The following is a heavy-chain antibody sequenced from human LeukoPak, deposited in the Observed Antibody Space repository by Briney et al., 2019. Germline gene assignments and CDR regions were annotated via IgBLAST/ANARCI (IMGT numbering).Heavy chain of an antibody. CDR1: GFTFTTFW. CDR2: INHDGSST. D-gene: IGHD3-22*01. CDR3: VRDWGNDSSGYWQKYFDT. Sequence: GGSLRLSCATSGFTFTTFWMHWVRQAPGKGLVWVSRINHDGSSTNYADSVKGRFTISRDNAKNTVYLQMNSLRAEDTAVYYCVRDWGNDSSGYWQKYFDTWGQGTLVTVSS. J-gene: IGHJ4*02. V-gene: IGHV3-74*01.